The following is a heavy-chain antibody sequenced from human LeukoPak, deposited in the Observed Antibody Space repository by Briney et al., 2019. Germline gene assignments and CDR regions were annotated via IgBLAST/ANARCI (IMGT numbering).Heavy chain of an antibody. J-gene: IGHJ4*02. D-gene: IGHD6-19*01. V-gene: IGHV3-7*01. CDR2: IKQDGSET. Sequence: GGSLRLSCAASRFTLGNYWMSWVRQAPGKGLEWVANIKQDGSETCYVDSVKGRFTISRDNAKNSLSLQMNSLRAEDTAVYYCARQRGSGCLDYWGQGTLVTVSS. CDR1: RFTLGNYW. CDR3: ARQRGSGCLDY.